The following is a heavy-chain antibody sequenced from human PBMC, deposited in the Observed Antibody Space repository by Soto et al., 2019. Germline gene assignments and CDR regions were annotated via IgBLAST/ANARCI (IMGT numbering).Heavy chain of an antibody. J-gene: IGHJ4*02. CDR1: GFTFNGYG. D-gene: IGHD1-26*01. CDR3: ARDRGAPRKYYFDS. V-gene: IGHV3-48*02. CDR2: INSGSTII. Sequence: EVQLVESGGGLVQPGGSLRLSCAASGFTFNGYGMNWVRQGPGKGLEWVSYINSGSTIIYYADSVKGRFTISSDNAENSLYLQMNSLRDDDTAVYYCARDRGAPRKYYFDSWGQGALVTVSS.